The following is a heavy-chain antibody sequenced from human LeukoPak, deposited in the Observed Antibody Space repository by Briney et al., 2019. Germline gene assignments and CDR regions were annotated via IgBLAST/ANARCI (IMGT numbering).Heavy chain of an antibody. V-gene: IGHV3-21*01. D-gene: IGHD3-10*01. Sequence: GGSLRLSCAASGFTFSAYSMNWVRQAPGRGLEWVSSISGSTSSIYYADSVKDRFTISRDNAKNSLYLQMNSLRAEDTAVYYCARDPMVRAVIYWGRGTLVTVSS. CDR3: ARDPMVRAVIY. CDR2: ISGSTSSI. J-gene: IGHJ4*02. CDR1: GFTFSAYS.